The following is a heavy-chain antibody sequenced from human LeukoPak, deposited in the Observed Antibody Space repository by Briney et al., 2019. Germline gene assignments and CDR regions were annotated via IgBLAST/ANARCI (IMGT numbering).Heavy chain of an antibody. CDR3: ARSPLRGSGSYSFYYFDY. D-gene: IGHD3-10*01. Sequence: AASVKVSCKASGGTFSSYAISWVRQAPGQGLEWMGRIIPIFGTANYAQKFQGRVTITTDESTSTAYMELSSLRSEDTAVYYCARSPLRGSGSYSFYYFDYWGQGTLVTVSS. CDR2: IIPIFGTA. CDR1: GGTFSSYA. V-gene: IGHV1-69*05. J-gene: IGHJ4*02.